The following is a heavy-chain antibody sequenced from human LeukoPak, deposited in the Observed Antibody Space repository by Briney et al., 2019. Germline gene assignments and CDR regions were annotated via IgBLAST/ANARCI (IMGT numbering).Heavy chain of an antibody. CDR1: GYTFTSYG. CDR2: ISAYNGNT. Sequence: ASVKVSCKAFGYTFTSYGISWVRQAPGQGLEWMGWISAYNGNTNYAQKLQGRVTMTTDTSTSTAYMELRSLRSDDTAVYYCARNLLNYGSGSYLEDYWGQGTLVTVSS. CDR3: ARNLLNYGSGSYLEDY. D-gene: IGHD3-10*01. V-gene: IGHV1-18*04. J-gene: IGHJ4*02.